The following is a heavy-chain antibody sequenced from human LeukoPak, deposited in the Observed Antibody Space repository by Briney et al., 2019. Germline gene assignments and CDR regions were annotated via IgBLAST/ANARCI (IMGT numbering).Heavy chain of an antibody. CDR1: GGSISVTPYY. Sequence: SETLSLTCAISGGSISVTPYYWGWIRQPPGKGLEWIGSIYYSGSTYYNPSLKSRLTISVDTSKNQFSLKLTSVTAADTAVYYCARASTIFGHFAYWRRGTLVTVSS. CDR2: IYYSGST. J-gene: IGHJ4*02. D-gene: IGHD3-3*01. CDR3: ARASTIFGHFAY. V-gene: IGHV4-39*07.